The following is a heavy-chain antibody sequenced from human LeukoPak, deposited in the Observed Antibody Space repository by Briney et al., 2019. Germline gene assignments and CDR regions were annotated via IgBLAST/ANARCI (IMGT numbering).Heavy chain of an antibody. D-gene: IGHD2-2*01. CDR1: GYTFTGYY. CDR2: INPNSGGT. J-gene: IGHJ5*02. CDR3: AREVVAVPAAGNNWFDP. Sequence: ASVKVSCKASGYTFTGYYMHWVRQAPGQGLEWMGWINPNSGGTNYAQKFQGRVTMTRDTSISTAYMELSRLRSDDTAVYYCAREVVAVPAAGNNWFDPWGQGTLVTVSS. V-gene: IGHV1-2*02.